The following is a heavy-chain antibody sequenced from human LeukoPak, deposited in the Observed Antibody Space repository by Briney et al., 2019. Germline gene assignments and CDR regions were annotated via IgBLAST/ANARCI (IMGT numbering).Heavy chain of an antibody. CDR1: GYTFTSYY. V-gene: IGHV1-46*01. D-gene: IGHD2-15*01. CDR2: INPSGGST. CDR3: ARDKGHCSGGSCYPFYFDY. Sequence: GASVKVSCKASGYTFTSYYMHWVRQAPGQGLEWMGIINPSGGSTSYAQKFQGRVTMTRDMSTSTVYMELSSLRSEDTAVYYCARDKGHCSGGSCYPFYFDYLGQGTLVTVSS. J-gene: IGHJ4*02.